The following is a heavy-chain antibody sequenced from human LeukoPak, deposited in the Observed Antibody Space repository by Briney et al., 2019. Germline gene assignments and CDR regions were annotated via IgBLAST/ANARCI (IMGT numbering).Heavy chain of an antibody. CDR2: IYTSGST. J-gene: IGHJ4*02. CDR3: ARHSSRGGTTGFDY. V-gene: IGHV4-61*02. CDR1: GGSISSGSYY. D-gene: IGHD1-1*01. Sequence: PSETLSLTCTVSGGSISSGSYYWSWIRQPAGKGLEWIGRIYTSGSTNYNPSLKSRVTISVDTSKNQFSLKLSSVTAADTAVYYCARHSSRGGTTGFDYWGQGTLVTVSS.